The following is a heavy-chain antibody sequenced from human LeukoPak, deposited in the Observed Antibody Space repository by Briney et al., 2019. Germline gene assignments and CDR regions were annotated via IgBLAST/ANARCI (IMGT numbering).Heavy chain of an antibody. Sequence: SVKVPCKASGGTFSSYAIGWVRQAPGQGLEWMGGIIPIFGTANYAQKFQGRVTITADESTSTAYMELSSLRSEDTAVYYCARVAPSSSSGDYWGQGTLVTVSS. CDR1: GGTFSSYA. CDR2: IIPIFGTA. D-gene: IGHD6-6*01. V-gene: IGHV1-69*13. J-gene: IGHJ4*02. CDR3: ARVAPSSSSGDY.